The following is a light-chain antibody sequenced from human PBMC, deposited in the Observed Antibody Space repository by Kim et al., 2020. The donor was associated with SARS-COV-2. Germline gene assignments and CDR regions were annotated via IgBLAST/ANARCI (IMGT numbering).Light chain of an antibody. CDR2: QDS. J-gene: IGLJ2*01. Sequence: YELTQPPSVSVSPGQTASITCPGDKLGDKYACWYQQKPGQSPVLVIYQDSKRPSGIPERFSGSNSGNTATLTISGTQAMDEADYYCQAWDSSTVVFGGG. CDR3: QAWDSSTVV. CDR1: KLGDKY. V-gene: IGLV3-1*01.